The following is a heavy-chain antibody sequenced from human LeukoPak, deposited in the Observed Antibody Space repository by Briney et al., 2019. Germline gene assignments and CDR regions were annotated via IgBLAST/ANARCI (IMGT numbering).Heavy chain of an antibody. Sequence: GGSLRLSCAASGFTFDDYAMHWVRQAPGKGLEWVSGISWNSGSIGYADSVKGRFTTSRDNAKNSLYLQMNSLRAEDTALYYCAKDAGTTVTYYDGSAAFDIWGQGTTVTVSS. D-gene: IGHD4-17*01. J-gene: IGHJ3*02. V-gene: IGHV3-9*01. CDR3: AKDAGTTVTYYDGSAAFDI. CDR2: ISWNSGSI. CDR1: GFTFDDYA.